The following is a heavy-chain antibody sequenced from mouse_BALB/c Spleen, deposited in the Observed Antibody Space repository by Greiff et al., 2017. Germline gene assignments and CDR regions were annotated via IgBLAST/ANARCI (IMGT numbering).Heavy chain of an antibody. CDR1: GFSLTSYG. Sequence: VQRVESGPGLVAPSQSLSITCTVSGFSLTSYGVHWVRQPPGKGLEWLGVIWAGGSTNYNSALMSRLSISKDNSKSQVFLKMNSLQTDDTDMYYCARDSGKAGFAYWGKGTLVTVSA. V-gene: IGHV2-9*02. CDR2: IWAGGST. J-gene: IGHJ3*01. D-gene: IGHD1-3*01. CDR3: ARDSGKAGFAY.